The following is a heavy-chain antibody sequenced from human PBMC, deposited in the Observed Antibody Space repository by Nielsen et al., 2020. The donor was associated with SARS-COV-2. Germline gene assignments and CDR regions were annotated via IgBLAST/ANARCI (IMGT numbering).Heavy chain of an antibody. CDR1: GFTFSSYW. CDR3: AKVGTTVTGGDYYYYGMDV. Sequence: GGSLRLSCAASGFTFSSYWMHWVRQAPGKGLVWVSRINSDGSSTSYADSVKGRFTISRDNAKNTLYLQMNSLRAEDTAVYYCAKVGTTVTGGDYYYYGMDVWGQGTTVTVSS. V-gene: IGHV3-74*01. J-gene: IGHJ6*02. D-gene: IGHD4-11*01. CDR2: INSDGSST.